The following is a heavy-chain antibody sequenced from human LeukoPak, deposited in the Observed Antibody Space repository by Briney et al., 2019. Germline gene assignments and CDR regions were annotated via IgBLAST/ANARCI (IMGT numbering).Heavy chain of an antibody. CDR2: ISGSGTTI. Sequence: GGSLRLSCTASGFTFSSYFMAWICQAPGKGLEWVSYISGSGTTIFYADSVQGRFTVSRDNAENSLYLQMNSLRADDTAVYYCARDYWYSDSGPDSWGQGTLVTVSS. CDR1: GFTFSSYF. D-gene: IGHD2-8*02. J-gene: IGHJ4*02. V-gene: IGHV3-11*01. CDR3: ARDYWYSDSGPDS.